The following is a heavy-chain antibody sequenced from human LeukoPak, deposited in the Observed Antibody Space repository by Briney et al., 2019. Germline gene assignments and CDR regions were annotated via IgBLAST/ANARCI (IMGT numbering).Heavy chain of an antibody. J-gene: IGHJ4*02. D-gene: IGHD3-22*01. CDR2: ISAYNGNT. CDR1: GYTFTGYY. CDR3: ARDIPVWYDSSGYAFDY. V-gene: IGHV1-18*04. Sequence: ASVKVSCKASGYTFTGYYIHWVRQAPGQGLEWMGWISAYNGNTNYAQKLQGRVTMTTDTSTSTAYMELRSLRSDDTAVYYCARDIPVWYDSSGYAFDYWGQGTLVTVSS.